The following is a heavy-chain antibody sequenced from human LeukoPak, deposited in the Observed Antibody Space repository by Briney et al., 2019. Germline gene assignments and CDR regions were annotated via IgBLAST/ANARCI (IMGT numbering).Heavy chain of an antibody. Sequence: SETLSLTCTVSGDSLSSGGYYGSWIRQPPGKGLGWIGYIYYSGSTNYNPSLKSRVTISVDTSKNQFSLKLSSVTAADTAVYYCASNYYGSGSLDYWGQGNLVTVSS. CDR1: GDSLSSGGYY. V-gene: IGHV4-61*08. CDR2: IYYSGST. CDR3: ASNYYGSGSLDY. D-gene: IGHD3-10*01. J-gene: IGHJ4*02.